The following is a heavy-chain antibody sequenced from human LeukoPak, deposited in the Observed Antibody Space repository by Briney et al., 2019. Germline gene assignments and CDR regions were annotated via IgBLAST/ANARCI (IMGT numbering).Heavy chain of an antibody. CDR3: ARGSTRYSSSPHDY. CDR2: VNPNSGGT. V-gene: IGHV1-2*02. Sequence: ASVKVSCKASGFTFTGHYMHWVRQAPGQGLEWMGWVNPNSGGTNYAQKFQGRVTMTRDTSISTAYMELSRLRSDDTAVYYCARGSTRYSSSPHDYWGQGALVTVSS. CDR1: GFTFTGHY. D-gene: IGHD6-13*01. J-gene: IGHJ4*02.